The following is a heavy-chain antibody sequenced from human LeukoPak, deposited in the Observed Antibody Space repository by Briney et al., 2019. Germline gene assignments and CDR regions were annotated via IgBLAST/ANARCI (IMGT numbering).Heavy chain of an antibody. CDR3: ARGSSGWPFYFDY. Sequence: SETLSLTCTVSGGSVNSGSYYWSWIRQPPGKGLGWIGYIYCSGSTNYNPSLKSRVTISVDTSKNQFSLKLSSVTAADTAVYYCARGSSGWPFYFDYWGRGTLVTVPS. CDR1: GGSVNSGSYY. V-gene: IGHV4-61*01. J-gene: IGHJ4*02. D-gene: IGHD6-19*01. CDR2: IYCSGST.